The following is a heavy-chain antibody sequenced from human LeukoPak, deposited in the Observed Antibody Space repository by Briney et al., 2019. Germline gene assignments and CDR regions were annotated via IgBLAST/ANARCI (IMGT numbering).Heavy chain of an antibody. V-gene: IGHV1-69*05. Sequence: SVKVSCTASGGTFSSYALSWVRQAPGQGLEWMGGIIPIFGTANYAQKFQGRVTMTRDTSTSTVYMELCSLRSEDTAVYYCARAYDFPDYWGQGTLVTVSS. CDR3: ARAYDFPDY. J-gene: IGHJ4*02. CDR1: GGTFSSYA. D-gene: IGHD3-3*01. CDR2: IIPIFGTA.